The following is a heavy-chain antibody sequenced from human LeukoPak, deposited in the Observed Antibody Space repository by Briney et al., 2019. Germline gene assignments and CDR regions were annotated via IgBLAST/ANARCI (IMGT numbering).Heavy chain of an antibody. CDR3: ARDGTSGYDHYWYFDL. V-gene: IGHV4-34*01. J-gene: IGHJ2*01. CDR1: GGSFSGYY. Sequence: SETLSLTRAVYGGSFSGYYWSWIRQPPGKGLEWMGEINHSGSTNYNPSLKSRVTISVDTSKNQFSLKLSSVTAADTAVYYCARDGTSGYDHYWYFDLWGRGTLVTVSS. D-gene: IGHD5-12*01. CDR2: INHSGST.